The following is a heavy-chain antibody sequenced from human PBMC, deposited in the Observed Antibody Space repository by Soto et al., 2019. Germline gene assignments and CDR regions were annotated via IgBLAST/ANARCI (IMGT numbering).Heavy chain of an antibody. CDR1: GYTFTSYG. Sequence: GASVKSSCRASGYTFTSYGISWVRQAPGQGLEWMGWISAYNGNTNYAQKLQGRVTMTTDTSTSTAYMELRSLRSDDTAVYYCARGDSAAAGTYGWFDPWGQGTLVTVSS. V-gene: IGHV1-18*01. CDR3: ARGDSAAAGTYGWFDP. D-gene: IGHD6-13*01. CDR2: ISAYNGNT. J-gene: IGHJ5*02.